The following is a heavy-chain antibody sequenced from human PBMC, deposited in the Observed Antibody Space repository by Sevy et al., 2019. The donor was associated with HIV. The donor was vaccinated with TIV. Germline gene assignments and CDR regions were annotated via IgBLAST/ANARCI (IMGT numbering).Heavy chain of an antibody. D-gene: IGHD1-26*01. V-gene: IGHV1-18*01. Sequence: ASVKVSCKASGYTFTSFGISWVRQAPGQGLEWVGWISVDNGKINYAQNFQGRVTMTTDTSMRTAYMELKSLRSDDTAVYYCARRGAFDIATSGFLSPWGQGTLVTVSS. J-gene: IGHJ5*02. CDR1: GYTFTSFG. CDR3: ARRGAFDIATSGFLSP. CDR2: ISVDNGKI.